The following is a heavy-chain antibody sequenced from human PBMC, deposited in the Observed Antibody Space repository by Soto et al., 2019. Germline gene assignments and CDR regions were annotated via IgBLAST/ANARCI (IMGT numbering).Heavy chain of an antibody. D-gene: IGHD3-3*01. V-gene: IGHV4-59*08. Sequence: SETLSLTCTVSGGSISSYYWSWIRQPPGKGLEWIGYIYYSGSTNYNPSLKSRVTISVDTSKNQFSLKLSSVTAADTAVYYCARLLYYDFWSGYPYPHYYMDVWGKGTTVTVSS. CDR1: GGSISSYY. J-gene: IGHJ6*03. CDR3: ARLLYYDFWSGYPYPHYYMDV. CDR2: IYYSGST.